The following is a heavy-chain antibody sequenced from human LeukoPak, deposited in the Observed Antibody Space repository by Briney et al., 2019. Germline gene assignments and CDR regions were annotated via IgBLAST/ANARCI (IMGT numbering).Heavy chain of an antibody. J-gene: IGHJ4*02. Sequence: PSETLSLTCAVYGGSFSGYYWSWIRQPPGKGLEWIGEINHSGSTNHNPSLKSRVTISVDTSKNQFSLKLSSVTAADTAVYYCARLSLNLTGGTFDYWGQGTLVTVSS. CDR3: ARLSLNLTGGTFDY. CDR2: INHSGST. D-gene: IGHD1-20*01. CDR1: GGSFSGYY. V-gene: IGHV4-34*01.